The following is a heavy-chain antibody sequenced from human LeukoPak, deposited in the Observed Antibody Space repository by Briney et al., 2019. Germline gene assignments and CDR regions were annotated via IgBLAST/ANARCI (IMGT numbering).Heavy chain of an antibody. D-gene: IGHD6-6*01. CDR3: ARGPYGAARPVDC. CDR1: GFTFSSYA. CDR2: ISSNGDST. V-gene: IGHV3-64*01. J-gene: IGHJ4*02. Sequence: PGGSLRLSCAASGFTFSSYAMHWVRQAPGKGLEYVSAISSNGDSTYYANSVKGRFTISRDNSKNTLYLQMGSLRAEDMAVYYCARGPYGAARPVDCWGQGTLVTVSS.